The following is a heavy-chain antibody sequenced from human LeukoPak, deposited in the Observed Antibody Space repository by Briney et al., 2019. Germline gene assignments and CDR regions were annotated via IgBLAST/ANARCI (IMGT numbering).Heavy chain of an antibody. CDR1: GGSFSGYY. J-gene: IGHJ5*02. V-gene: IGHV4-34*01. D-gene: IGHD2-15*01. Sequence: SETLSLTCAVYGGSFSGYYWSWIRQPPGKGLEWIGEINHSGSTNYNPSLKSRVTMSVDTSKNQFSLKLNSVTAADTAVYYCASLSEYCSAGSCYLGWFDPWGQGTLVTVSS. CDR3: ASLSEYCSAGSCYLGWFDP. CDR2: INHSGST.